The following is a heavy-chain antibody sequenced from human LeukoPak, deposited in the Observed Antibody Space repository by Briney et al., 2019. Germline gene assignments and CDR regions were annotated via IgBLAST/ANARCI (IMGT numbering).Heavy chain of an antibody. CDR2: IDPSDSYT. CDR3: ASPLSGLRGYGMDV. Sequence: GESLKISFKGSGYRFTSYWISWVRPMPGKGLEWMGRIDPSDSYTNYSPSFQGHVTISADKSISTAYLQWSSLKASDTAMYYCASPLSGLRGYGMDVWGKGTTVTVSS. D-gene: IGHD2-15*01. V-gene: IGHV5-10-1*01. J-gene: IGHJ6*04. CDR1: GYRFTSYW.